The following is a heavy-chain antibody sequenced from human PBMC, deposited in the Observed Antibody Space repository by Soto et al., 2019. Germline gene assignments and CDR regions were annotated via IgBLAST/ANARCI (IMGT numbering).Heavy chain of an antibody. V-gene: IGHV3-13*01. CDR3: ECDTIAADSYGMDV. J-gene: IGHJ6*02. Sequence: EVQLVESGGGLVQPGGSLRLSCAASGFTFSSYDMHWVRQATGKGLEWVSAIGTAGDTYYPGSVKGRFTISRENAKNSLYLQMNSLRAEDTAVYYCECDTIAADSYGMDVWGQGTTVTVSS. D-gene: IGHD6-25*01. CDR2: IGTAGDT. CDR1: GFTFSSYD.